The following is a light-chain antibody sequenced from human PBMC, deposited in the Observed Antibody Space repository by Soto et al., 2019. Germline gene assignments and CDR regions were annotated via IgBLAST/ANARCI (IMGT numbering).Light chain of an antibody. Sequence: EIVMTQSPATLSVSRGERATLSCRASQSVSSNLAWYQQKPGQAPRLLIYGASTRAAGIPARFSGSGSGTEFTLTISSLQSEDFAVYYCHQYNNWPRTFGGGTKVEIK. J-gene: IGKJ4*01. CDR2: GAS. CDR3: HQYNNWPRT. V-gene: IGKV3-15*01. CDR1: QSVSSN.